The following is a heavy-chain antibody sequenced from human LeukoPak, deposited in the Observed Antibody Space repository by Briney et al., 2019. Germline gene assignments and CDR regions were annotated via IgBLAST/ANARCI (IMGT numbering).Heavy chain of an antibody. D-gene: IGHD4-17*01. J-gene: IGHJ4*02. CDR2: IYPGDSDT. CDR3: ARHGPSATVTPDY. Sequence: GESLKISCKGSGYSFTSYWIGWVRQMPGKGLEWMGIIYPGDSDTRYSLSFQGQVTISADKSISTAYLQWSSLKASDTAMYYCARHGPSATVTPDYWGQGTLVTVSS. V-gene: IGHV5-51*01. CDR1: GYSFTSYW.